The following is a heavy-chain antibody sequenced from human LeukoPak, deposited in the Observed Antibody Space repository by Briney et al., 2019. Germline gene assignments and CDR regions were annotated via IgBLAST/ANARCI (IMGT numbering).Heavy chain of an antibody. Sequence: GGSLRLSCAASGFTFSGFWMHWVRQAPGKGLEWVSAISGSGGSTYYADSVKGRFTISRDNSKNTLYLQMNSLRAEDTAVYYCAKAQYSGSYYGFDYWGQGTLVTVSS. CDR1: GFTFSGFW. V-gene: IGHV3-23*01. CDR2: ISGSGGST. D-gene: IGHD1-26*01. J-gene: IGHJ4*02. CDR3: AKAQYSGSYYGFDY.